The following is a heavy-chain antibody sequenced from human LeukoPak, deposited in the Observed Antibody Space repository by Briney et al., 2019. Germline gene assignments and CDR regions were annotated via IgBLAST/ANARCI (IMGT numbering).Heavy chain of an antibody. CDR1: GYSFTSYW. CDR3: ARHYSLTGHFDY. Sequence: GESLKISCKGSGYSFTSYWIAWVRQIPGKGVEWMGVIYPGDSDTRYSPSFQGQVTTSADKSISTADLQWSSRKASDTAMYYCARHYSLTGHFDYWGQGTLVTVSS. CDR2: IYPGDSDT. D-gene: IGHD3-9*01. V-gene: IGHV5-51*01. J-gene: IGHJ4*02.